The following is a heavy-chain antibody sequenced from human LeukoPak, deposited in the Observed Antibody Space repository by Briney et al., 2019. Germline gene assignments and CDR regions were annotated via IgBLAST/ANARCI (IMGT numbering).Heavy chain of an antibody. CDR3: AKDSSGCSSANCYFHY. D-gene: IGHD2-2*01. J-gene: IGHJ4*02. CDR1: GFTFSSYW. CDR2: INSDGSST. V-gene: IGHV3-74*01. Sequence: TGGSLRLSCAASGFTFSSYWMHWVRQAPGKGLVWVSRINSDGSSTSYADSVKGRFTISRDNAKNTLYLQMNSLRVEDTAVYFCAKDSSGCSSANCYFHYWGQGTLVTVFS.